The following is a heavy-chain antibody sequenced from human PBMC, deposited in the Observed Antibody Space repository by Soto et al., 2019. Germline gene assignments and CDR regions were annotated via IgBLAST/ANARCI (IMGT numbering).Heavy chain of an antibody. V-gene: IGHV3-23*01. J-gene: IGHJ6*02. D-gene: IGHD2-2*01. CDR1: GFMFSSFA. CDR3: SKDSKSVSVTAARVYGMDV. CDR2: TRSNGEHT. Sequence: EVQILESGGGMVQPGGSLRLSCAGSGFMFSSFAMTWVRQAPGKGLEWVSTTRSNGEHTYYADSVKGRFTVSRDTSKNTLFWEMSSPRAPDSAIYSCSKDSKSVSVTAARVYGMDVWGQGTTGTVSS.